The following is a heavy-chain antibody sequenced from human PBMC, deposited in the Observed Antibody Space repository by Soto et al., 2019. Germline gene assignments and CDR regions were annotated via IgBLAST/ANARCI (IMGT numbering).Heavy chain of an antibody. CDR3: APQRGGGGY. D-gene: IGHD6-25*01. V-gene: IGHV3-53*01. CDR2: IYSGGYT. J-gene: IGHJ4*02. Sequence: EVQLVESGGGLIQPGGSLRLSCAVSGFTVSNNYMSWVRQAPGKGLEGVSVIYSGGYTAYGDSVKGRFTISRDNSKNTLSLKMNSRGPPARAFFYGAPQRGGGGYWGQGTLVTVSS. CDR1: GFTVSNNY.